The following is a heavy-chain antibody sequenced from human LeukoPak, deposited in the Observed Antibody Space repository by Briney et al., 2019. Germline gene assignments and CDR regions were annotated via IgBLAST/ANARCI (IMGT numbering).Heavy chain of an antibody. CDR1: GGSITGGSYY. CDR2: VYYSGST. CDR3: ARNSSTIVSRIRTATGFDS. Sequence: PSETLSLTCTVSGGSITGGSYYWAWIRQSPGKGLEWIGSVYYSGSTHYSSSLKSRVTISVDTSKNLFSLRLNSVAAADTAIYYCARNSSTIVSRIRTATGFDSWGQGTRVTVSS. V-gene: IGHV4-39*01. J-gene: IGHJ4*02. D-gene: IGHD5/OR15-5a*01.